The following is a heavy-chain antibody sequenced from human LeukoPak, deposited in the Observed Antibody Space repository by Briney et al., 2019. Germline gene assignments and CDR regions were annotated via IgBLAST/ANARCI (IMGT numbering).Heavy chain of an antibody. CDR3: ARAVSEQLVPGYYYMDV. Sequence: PSGTLSLTCAVSGGSISSSNWWSWVRQPPGKGLEWIGEIYHSGSTNYNPSLKSRVTISVDKSKNQFSLKLSSVTAADTAVYYCARAVSEQLVPGYYYMDVWGKGTTVTVSS. D-gene: IGHD6-13*01. CDR1: GGSISSSNW. J-gene: IGHJ6*03. V-gene: IGHV4-4*02. CDR2: IYHSGST.